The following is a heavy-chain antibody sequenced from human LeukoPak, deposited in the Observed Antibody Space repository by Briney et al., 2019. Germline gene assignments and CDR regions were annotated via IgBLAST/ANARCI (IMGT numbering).Heavy chain of an antibody. CDR2: VYYSGST. V-gene: IGHV4-59*01. CDR3: ARGYIFDY. CDR1: GGSISTYY. J-gene: IGHJ4*02. Sequence: NPSETLSLTCTVSGGSISTYYWSWIRQPPGKGLEWIGYVYYSGSTNYNPSLKSRVTISVDTSKNQFSLKLSSVTAADTAVYYCARGYIFDYWGQGTLVTVSS. D-gene: IGHD6-13*01.